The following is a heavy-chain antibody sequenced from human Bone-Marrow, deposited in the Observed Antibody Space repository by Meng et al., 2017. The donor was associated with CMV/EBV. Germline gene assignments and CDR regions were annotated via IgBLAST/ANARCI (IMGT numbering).Heavy chain of an antibody. CDR3: ARLPSRYYYDSSGYYRSSY. Sequence: SETLSLTCAVYGGSFSGYYWSWIRQPPGKGLEWIGEINHSGSTNYNPSLKSRVTISVDTSKNQFSLKLSSVTAADTAVYYCARLPSRYYYDSSGYYRSSYWGQGTLVTVS. CDR1: GGSFSGYY. CDR2: INHSGST. J-gene: IGHJ4*02. D-gene: IGHD3-22*01. V-gene: IGHV4-34*01.